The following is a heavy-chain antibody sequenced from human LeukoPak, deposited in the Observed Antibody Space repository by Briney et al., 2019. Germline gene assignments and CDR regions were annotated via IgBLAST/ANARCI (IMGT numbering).Heavy chain of an antibody. Sequence: GGSLRLSCAASGFTFSSYSMNWVRQAPGKGLEWVSSISSSSSYIYYADSVKGRFTISRDNAKNSLYLQMNSLRAEDTAVYYCAIKKGSGYDFDYWGQGTLVTVSS. V-gene: IGHV3-21*01. J-gene: IGHJ4*02. CDR1: GFTFSSYS. D-gene: IGHD3-9*01. CDR2: ISSSSSYI. CDR3: AIKKGSGYDFDY.